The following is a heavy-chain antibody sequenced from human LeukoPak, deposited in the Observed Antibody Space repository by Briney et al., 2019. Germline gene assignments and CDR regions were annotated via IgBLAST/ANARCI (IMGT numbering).Heavy chain of an antibody. CDR1: GFSFSNYA. CDR2: LRGDGDT. J-gene: IGHJ4*02. Sequence: GGSLRLSCAASGFSFSNYAMSWVRQAPARGLEWVSSLRGDGDTFYADSVKGRFTLSRDNSKNTLYLQMNSLRAEDTAVYYCARGGGYQLLYGFDYWGQGTLVTVSS. CDR3: ARGGGYQLLYGFDY. D-gene: IGHD2-2*02. V-gene: IGHV3-23*01.